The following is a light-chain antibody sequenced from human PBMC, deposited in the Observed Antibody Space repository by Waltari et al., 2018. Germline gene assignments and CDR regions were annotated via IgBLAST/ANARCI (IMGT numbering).Light chain of an antibody. CDR2: GAS. Sequence: EIVLTQSPGTLYLSPGERATLSCRASQTVTGSYLAWYQQKPGQAPRLLIYGASIRATGIPDRFSGSGSGTDFTLTISRLEPEDFAVYYCQDSATFGQGTKVEIK. J-gene: IGKJ1*01. CDR3: QDSAT. CDR1: QTVTGSY. V-gene: IGKV3-20*01.